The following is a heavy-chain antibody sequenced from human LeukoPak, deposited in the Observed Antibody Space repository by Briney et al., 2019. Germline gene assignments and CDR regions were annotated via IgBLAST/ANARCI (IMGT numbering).Heavy chain of an antibody. CDR1: GFTFDDYA. Sequence: GGSLRLSCAASGFTFDDYAMHWVRQAPGKGLEWVSGISWNSGNIGYADSVKGRFTISRDNAKNSLYLQMNSLRAEDTALYYCAKDKYYDSSGYPDYWGQGTLVTVSS. CDR3: AKDKYYDSSGYPDY. D-gene: IGHD3-22*01. J-gene: IGHJ4*02. V-gene: IGHV3-9*01. CDR2: ISWNSGNI.